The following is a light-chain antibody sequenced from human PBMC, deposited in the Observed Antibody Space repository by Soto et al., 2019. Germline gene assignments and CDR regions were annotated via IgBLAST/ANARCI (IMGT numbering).Light chain of an antibody. CDR3: CSYAGSYPV. V-gene: IGLV2-11*01. CDR1: SSDVGGYNY. J-gene: IGLJ2*01. CDR2: DVS. Sequence: QSAPTQPRSVSGSPGQSVTISCTGTSSDVGGYNYVSWYQQHPGKAPKLMIYDVSKRPSGVPDRFSGSKSGNTASLTISGLQAEDEADYYCCSYAGSYPVFGGGTKVTVL.